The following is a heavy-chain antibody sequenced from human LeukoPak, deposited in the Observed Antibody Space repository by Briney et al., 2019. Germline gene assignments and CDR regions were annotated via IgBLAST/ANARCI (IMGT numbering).Heavy chain of an antibody. V-gene: IGHV1-3*01. CDR2: INVGNGNT. CDR1: GYTFTSYA. CDR3: VRLTVTPYYFDY. D-gene: IGHD4-17*01. J-gene: IGHJ4*02. Sequence: ASVKVSCKASGYTFTSYAIHWVRQAPGQSPEWMGWINVGNGNTKYSQKFQGRVTITRDTSASTAYMELSSLRSEDTAVYYCVRLTVTPYYFDYWGQGTLVTVSS.